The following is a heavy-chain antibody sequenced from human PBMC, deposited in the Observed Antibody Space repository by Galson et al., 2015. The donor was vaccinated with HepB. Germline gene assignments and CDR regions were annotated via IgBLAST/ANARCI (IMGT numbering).Heavy chain of an antibody. Sequence: QSGAEVKKPGESLKISCKGSGYSFTSYWIGWVRQMPGKGLEWMGIIYPGDSDTRYSPSFQGQVTISADKSISTAYLQWSSLKASDTAMYYCATIRSRRKRSGYDSSGYRGRYFDYWGQGTLVTVSS. D-gene: IGHD3-22*01. CDR2: IYPGDSDT. V-gene: IGHV5-51*01. J-gene: IGHJ4*02. CDR1: GYSFTSYW. CDR3: ATIRSRRKRSGYDSSGYRGRYFDY.